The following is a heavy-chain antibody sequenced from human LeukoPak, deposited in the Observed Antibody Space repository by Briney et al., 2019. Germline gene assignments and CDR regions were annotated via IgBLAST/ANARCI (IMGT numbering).Heavy chain of an antibody. CDR2: IYYSGST. J-gene: IGHJ4*02. V-gene: IGHV4-59*05. Sequence: SETLSLTCTVSGGSISSYCWSWIRQPPGKGLEWIGSIYYSGSTYYNPSLKSRVAISVDTSKNQFSLKLSSVTAADTAVYYCARRGGQIGGNLDYWGQGTLVTVSS. CDR1: GGSISSYC. D-gene: IGHD2-15*01. CDR3: ARRGGQIGGNLDY.